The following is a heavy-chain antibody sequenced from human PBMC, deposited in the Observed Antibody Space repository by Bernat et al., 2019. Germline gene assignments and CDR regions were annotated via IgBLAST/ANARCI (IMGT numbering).Heavy chain of an antibody. CDR3: AREFWGLDY. V-gene: IGHV3-30*07. D-gene: IGHD3-16*01. Sequence: QVQLVESGGGVVQPGRSLRLSCAASGFTFSSYAMHWVRQAPGKGLEWVAVISYDGSNKYYADSVKGRFTISRDNAKNSLYLQMNSLRAEDTAVYYCAREFWGLDYWGQGPLVTVSS. CDR2: ISYDGSNK. CDR1: GFTFSSYA. J-gene: IGHJ4*02.